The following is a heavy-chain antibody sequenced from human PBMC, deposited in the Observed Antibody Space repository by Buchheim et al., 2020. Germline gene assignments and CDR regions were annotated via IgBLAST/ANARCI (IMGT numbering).Heavy chain of an antibody. D-gene: IGHD4-11*01. CDR3: ASNSNYRFDY. V-gene: IGHV3-7*01. J-gene: IGHJ4*02. CDR2: IREDGSEK. Sequence: EVQLVESGGGLVQPGGSLRLSCAASEFTFSGFWMSWVRQAPGKGLEWVANIREDGSEKFCVDSVKGRFTISRDNAKNSLYLQMNRLGPEDTAVYYCASNSNYRFDYWGQGTL. CDR1: EFTFSGFW.